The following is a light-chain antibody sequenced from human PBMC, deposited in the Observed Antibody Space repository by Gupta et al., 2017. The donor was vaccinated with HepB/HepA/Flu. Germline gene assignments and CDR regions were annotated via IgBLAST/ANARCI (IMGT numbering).Light chain of an antibody. J-gene: IGKJ5*01. Sequence: DIVMTQSPDSLAVSLGERATINCKSSHNLLYANNKDYLAWYQKKPGQPPKLLISWASTRESGVPDRFSGRGSRTDFALTISGLQADDVAVYYCQQEDYIPFTFGQGTRVDIK. CDR2: WAS. CDR3: QQEDYIPFT. V-gene: IGKV4-1*01. CDR1: HNLLYANNKDY.